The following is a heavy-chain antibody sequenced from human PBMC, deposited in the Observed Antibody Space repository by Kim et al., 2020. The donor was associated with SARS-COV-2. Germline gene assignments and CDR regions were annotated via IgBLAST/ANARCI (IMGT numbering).Heavy chain of an antibody. CDR2: IYYSGST. D-gene: IGHD3-10*01. V-gene: IGHV4-39*01. CDR3: ARLPRGAVPGMDV. J-gene: IGHJ6*02. Sequence: SETLSLTCTVSLGSIISSSYYWGWIRQPPGKGLEWIGSIYYSGSTYYNPSLKSRVTISVDTSKNQFSLKLSSVTAADTAVYYCARLPRGAVPGMDVWGQGTTVTVSS. CDR1: LGSIISSSYY.